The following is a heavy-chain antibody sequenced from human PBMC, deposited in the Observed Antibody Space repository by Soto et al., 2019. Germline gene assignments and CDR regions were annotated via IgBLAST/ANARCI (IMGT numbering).Heavy chain of an antibody. J-gene: IGHJ4*02. CDR3: ARAEARPGGGSDY. V-gene: IGHV3-48*01. D-gene: IGHD3-10*01. CDR2: ISSSTTTI. Sequence: EVQLVESGGAVVQPGGSLRLSCAASGFTFSIYSMNWVRQAPGKGLEWISDISSSTTTIYYADSVRGRFTISRDSAKLYLQRNSLKAEDADVYYCARAEARPGGGSDYWGQGTLVTVSS. CDR1: GFTFSIYS.